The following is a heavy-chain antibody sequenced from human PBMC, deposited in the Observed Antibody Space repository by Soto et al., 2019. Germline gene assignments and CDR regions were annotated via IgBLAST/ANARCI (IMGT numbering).Heavy chain of an antibody. CDR3: ARVNGYYYYYYGMDV. CDR2: IYSGGST. Sequence: RRLSCAATGFTFGFNALSWVRQAPGKGLEWVSVIYSGGSTYYADSVKGRFTISRDNSKNTLYLQMNSLRAEDTAVYYCARVNGYYYYYYGMDVWGQGTTVTVSS. J-gene: IGHJ6*02. D-gene: IGHD3-9*01. V-gene: IGHV3-53*01. CDR1: GFTFGFNA.